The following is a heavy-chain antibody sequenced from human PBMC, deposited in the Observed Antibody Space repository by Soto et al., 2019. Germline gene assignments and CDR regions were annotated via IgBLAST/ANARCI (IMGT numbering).Heavy chain of an antibody. Sequence: QVQLVQSGAEVKKPGSSVKVSCKASGGTFSSYAISWVRQAPGQGLEWMGGIIPIFGTANYAQKFQGRGTITADESTSTAYMERSSLRSEDTAVYYCARVALGPGGVIVGSFDYWGQGTLVTVSS. V-gene: IGHV1-69*01. CDR2: IIPIFGTA. CDR1: GGTFSSYA. CDR3: ARVALGPGGVIVGSFDY. J-gene: IGHJ4*02. D-gene: IGHD3-16*02.